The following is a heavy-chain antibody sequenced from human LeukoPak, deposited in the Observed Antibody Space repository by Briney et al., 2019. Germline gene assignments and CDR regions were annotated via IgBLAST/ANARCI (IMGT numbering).Heavy chain of an antibody. CDR1: GYTFTSYD. J-gene: IGHJ1*01. V-gene: IGHV1-8*01. Sequence: VSVKVSCKASGYTFTSYDINWVRQATGQGLEWMGWMNPNSGNTGYAQKFQGRVTMTRNTSISTAYMELSSLRSEDTAVYYCARGSQDYYDSSGYGVLFQHWGQGTLVTVSS. CDR2: MNPNSGNT. CDR3: ARGSQDYYDSSGYGVLFQH. D-gene: IGHD3-22*01.